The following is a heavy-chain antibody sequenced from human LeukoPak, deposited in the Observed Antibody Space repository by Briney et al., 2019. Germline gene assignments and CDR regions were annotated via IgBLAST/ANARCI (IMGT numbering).Heavy chain of an antibody. J-gene: IGHJ3*02. Sequence: GGSLRLSCAASGFTFSSYSMNWVRRAPGKGLEWVSSISSSSSYIYYADSVKGRFTISRDNAKNSLYLQMNSLRAEDTAVYYCARVGIGAFDIWGQGTMVTLSS. V-gene: IGHV3-21*01. D-gene: IGHD2-21*01. CDR1: GFTFSSYS. CDR2: ISSSSSYI. CDR3: ARVGIGAFDI.